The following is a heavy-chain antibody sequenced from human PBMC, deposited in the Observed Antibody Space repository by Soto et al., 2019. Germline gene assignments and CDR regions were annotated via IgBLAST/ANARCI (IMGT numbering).Heavy chain of an antibody. CDR1: GFTFSDSY. Sequence: LRLSCAASGFTFSDSYMGWIRQAPGKGLEWISYITFSGNTVYYADSLKGRFTISRDNAKNSLYLQMNRLRAEDTAVYYCARVSWREKYGMDVWGQGTTVTVSS. CDR3: ARVSWREKYGMDV. J-gene: IGHJ6*02. CDR2: ITFSGNTV. V-gene: IGHV3-11*01.